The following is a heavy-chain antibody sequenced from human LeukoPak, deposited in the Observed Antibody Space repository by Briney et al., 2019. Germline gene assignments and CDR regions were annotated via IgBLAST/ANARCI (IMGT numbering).Heavy chain of an antibody. V-gene: IGHV3-30-3*01. Sequence: GGSLRLSCAASGFTFSSYAMHWVRQAPGKGLEWVAVISYDGSNKYYADSVKGRFTISRDNSKNTLYLQMNSLRAEDTAVYYCARVMGGRRGCSYGAHLGYWGQGTLVTVSS. CDR1: GFTFSSYA. CDR2: ISYDGSNK. D-gene: IGHD5-18*01. CDR3: ARVMGGRRGCSYGAHLGY. J-gene: IGHJ4*02.